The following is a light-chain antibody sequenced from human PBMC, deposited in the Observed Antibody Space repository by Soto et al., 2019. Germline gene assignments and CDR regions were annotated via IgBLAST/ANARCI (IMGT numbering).Light chain of an antibody. Sequence: EIVMTQSPATLSVSPGERATLSCRASQSVGSNLAWYQQNPGQAPRLLMYGASTRAIGVPARFSGSGFGAEFTLTTSSLQSEDFALYYCKQYNNRTPCTFGQGTKVEIE. CDR1: QSVGSN. J-gene: IGKJ1*01. CDR3: KQYNNRTPCT. V-gene: IGKV3-15*01. CDR2: GAS.